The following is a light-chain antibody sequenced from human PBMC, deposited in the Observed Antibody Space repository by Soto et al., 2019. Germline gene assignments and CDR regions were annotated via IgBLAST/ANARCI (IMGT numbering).Light chain of an antibody. J-gene: IGKJ5*01. CDR1: QDISNY. V-gene: IGKV1-16*01. CDR3: QQYHSYPIT. Sequence: DIPMTQSPSSLSASVGDRLTITCRASQDISNYLAWVQQKPGKAPKALSYAASSLQSGVPSRFSGSGSGTDFALTISSLQPEDYATYYCQQYHSYPITLGQGTRLEIK. CDR2: AAS.